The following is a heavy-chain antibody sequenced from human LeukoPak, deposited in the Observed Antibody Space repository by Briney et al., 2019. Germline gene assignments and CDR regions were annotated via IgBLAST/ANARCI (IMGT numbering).Heavy chain of an antibody. Sequence: SSETLSLTCTVSGGSISSYYWSWIRQPAGKGLEWIGRIYTSGSTNYNPSLKSRVTMSVDTSKNQFSLKLSSVTAADTAVYYCAREGPFRYYDSSGYYTFDYWGQGTLVTVSS. CDR2: IYTSGST. CDR1: GGSISSYY. CDR3: AREGPFRYYDSSGYYTFDY. D-gene: IGHD3-22*01. J-gene: IGHJ4*02. V-gene: IGHV4-4*07.